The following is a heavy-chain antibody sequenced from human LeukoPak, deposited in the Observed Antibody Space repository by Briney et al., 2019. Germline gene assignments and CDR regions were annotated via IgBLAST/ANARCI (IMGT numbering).Heavy chain of an antibody. D-gene: IGHD3-3*01. CDR2: IIPIFGTA. V-gene: IGHV1-69*01. J-gene: IGHJ4*02. CDR1: GGTFSSYA. CDR3: ARVRYYDFWSGYYNY. Sequence: VASVAVSCKASGGTFSSYAISWVRQAPGQGLEWMGGIIPIFGTANYAQKFQGRVTITADESTSTAYMELSSLRSEDTAVYYCARVRYYDFWSGYYNYWGQGTLVTVSS.